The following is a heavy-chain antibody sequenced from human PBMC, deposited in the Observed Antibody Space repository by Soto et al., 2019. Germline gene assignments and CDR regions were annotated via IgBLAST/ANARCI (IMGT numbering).Heavy chain of an antibody. D-gene: IGHD1-26*01. V-gene: IGHV3-23*01. CDR2: ISGSGGST. J-gene: IGHJ4*02. CDR3: AKRGSGSQFDY. Sequence: EVQLLESGGGLVQPGGSLRLSCAASGLTFSSYAMSWVRQAPGKGLEWVSVISGSGGSTYYADSVKGRFTISRDNSKNTLELQMNSLRAEDTAVYHCAKRGSGSQFDYWGQGTLVTVSS. CDR1: GLTFSSYA.